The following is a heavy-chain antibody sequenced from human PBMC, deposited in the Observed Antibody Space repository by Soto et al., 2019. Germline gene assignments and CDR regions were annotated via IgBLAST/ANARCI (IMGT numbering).Heavy chain of an antibody. CDR3: ARGRFLEWLF. CDR2: INHSGST. V-gene: IGHV4-34*01. CDR1: GGSVRGGYYY. J-gene: IGHJ4*02. Sequence: SETLSLTCTVSGGSVRGGYYYWSWIRQPPGKGLEWIGEINHSGSTNYNPSLKSRVTISVDTSKNQFSLKLSSVTAADTAVYYCARGRFLEWLFWGQGTLVTVSS. D-gene: IGHD3-3*01.